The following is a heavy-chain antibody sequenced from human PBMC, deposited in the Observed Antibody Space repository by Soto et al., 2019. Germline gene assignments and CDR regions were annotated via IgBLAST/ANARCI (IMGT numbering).Heavy chain of an antibody. Sequence: QVQLVESGGGVVQPGRSLRLSCAASGYTFSSYGMHWVRQAPGKGLEWVAVIWYDGSSKYYADSVKGRFTISRDNSKDTLYLQMNSLRVEDTAVYYSTRGDTSDPFQYWGQGTQVTVSS. V-gene: IGHV3-33*01. J-gene: IGHJ4*02. D-gene: IGHD2-2*01. CDR3: TRGDTSDPFQY. CDR1: GYTFSSYG. CDR2: IWYDGSSK.